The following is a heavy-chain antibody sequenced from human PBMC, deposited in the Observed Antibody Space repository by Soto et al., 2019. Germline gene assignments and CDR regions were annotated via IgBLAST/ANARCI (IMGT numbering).Heavy chain of an antibody. CDR2: IYYSGST. V-gene: IGHV4-31*03. D-gene: IGHD2-2*01. CDR1: GGSISSGGYH. J-gene: IGHJ5*02. CDR3: ARGNIVLVPAAIRWFDP. Sequence: SETLSLTCTVSGGSISSGGYHWSWIRQHPGKGLEWIGYIYYSGSTYYNPSLKSRVSISVDTSKNQFSLKLSSVTAADTAVYYCARGNIVLVPAAIRWFDPWGQGTLVTVSS.